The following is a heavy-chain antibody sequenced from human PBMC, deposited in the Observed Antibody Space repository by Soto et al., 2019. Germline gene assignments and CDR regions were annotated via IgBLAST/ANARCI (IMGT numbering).Heavy chain of an antibody. CDR3: ARTPYYDPPGWVAFDI. D-gene: IGHD3-22*01. Sequence: SETLSLTCTVSGGSISSGCYYWSWIRQHPGKGLEWIGYIYYSGSTYYNPSLKSRVTISVDTSKNQFSLKLSSVTAADTAVYYCARTPYYDPPGWVAFDIWGQGTMVTVSS. CDR2: IYYSGST. V-gene: IGHV4-31*03. J-gene: IGHJ3*02. CDR1: GGSISSGCYY.